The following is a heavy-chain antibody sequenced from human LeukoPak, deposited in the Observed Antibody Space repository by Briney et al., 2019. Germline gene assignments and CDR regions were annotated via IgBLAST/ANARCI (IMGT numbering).Heavy chain of an antibody. D-gene: IGHD6-13*01. J-gene: IGHJ5*02. CDR2: INAGNGNT. CDR1: GYTFTSYA. CDR3: AREFAAAGTYWFDP. Sequence: WASVKVSCKASGYTFTSYAMHWVRRAPGQRLEWMGWINAGNGNTKYSQEFQGRVTITRDTSASTAYMELSSLRSEDMAVYYCAREFAAAGTYWFDPWGQGTLVTVSS. V-gene: IGHV1-3*03.